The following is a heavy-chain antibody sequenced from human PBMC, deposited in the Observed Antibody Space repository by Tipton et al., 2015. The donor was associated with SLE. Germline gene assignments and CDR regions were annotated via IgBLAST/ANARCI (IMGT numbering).Heavy chain of an antibody. Sequence: GLVKPSETLSLTCAVSGFSISSGYYWGWIRQPPGKGLEWIGSIYHSGNTYYNPSLKSRVTISIDTSKNQFSLKLSSVAAADTAVYYCARDPSTPTERHPRYNWFDPWGQGTLVTVSS. CDR3: ARDPSTPTERHPRYNWFDP. CDR1: GFSISSGYY. J-gene: IGHJ5*02. CDR2: IYHSGNT. D-gene: IGHD1-1*01. V-gene: IGHV4-38-2*02.